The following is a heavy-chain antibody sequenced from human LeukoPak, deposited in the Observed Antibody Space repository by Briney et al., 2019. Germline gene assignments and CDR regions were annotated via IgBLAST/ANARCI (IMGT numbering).Heavy chain of an antibody. V-gene: IGHV2-5*02. Sequence: ESGPTLVDPTQTLTLTCTFSGFSLSTRGVGVGWVRQPPGKALEWLALIYWDDDERYSPSLNSRLTITKDTSKNQVVLTVTDMDPVDTATYYCTHWTRHDGYCSGGSCYGLHYWGQGTLVTVSS. J-gene: IGHJ4*02. CDR2: IYWDDDE. CDR1: GFSLSTRGVG. D-gene: IGHD2-15*01. CDR3: THWTRHDGYCSGGSCYGLHY.